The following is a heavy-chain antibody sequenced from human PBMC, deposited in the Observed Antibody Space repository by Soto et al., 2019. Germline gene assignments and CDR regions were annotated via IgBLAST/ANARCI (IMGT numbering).Heavy chain of an antibody. V-gene: IGHV4-34*01. J-gene: IGHJ4*02. CDR1: GGSFNDYY. Sequence: SETLSLTCAVCGGSFNDYYWSWIRQSPVKGLEWIAEINHNGITNYNPSLKSRVTISRDASKSQFSLEVNSVTAADTAVYYCATHYGSGGFFFWGQGALVTVSS. CDR3: ATHYGSGGFFF. D-gene: IGHD3-10*01. CDR2: INHNGIT.